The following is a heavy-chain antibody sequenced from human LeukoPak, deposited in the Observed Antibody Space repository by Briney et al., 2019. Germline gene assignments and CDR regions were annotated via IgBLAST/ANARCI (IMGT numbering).Heavy chain of an antibody. CDR3: ARLINDYVWGSYRPGLLDY. D-gene: IGHD3-16*02. J-gene: IGHJ4*02. Sequence: SETLSLTCTVSGYSISSGYYWGWIRQPPGKGLEWIGSIYHSGSTYYNPSLKSRVTISVDTSKNQFSLKLSSVTAADTAVYYCARLINDYVWGSYRPGLLDYWGQGTLVTVSS. V-gene: IGHV4-38-2*02. CDR2: IYHSGST. CDR1: GYSISSGYY.